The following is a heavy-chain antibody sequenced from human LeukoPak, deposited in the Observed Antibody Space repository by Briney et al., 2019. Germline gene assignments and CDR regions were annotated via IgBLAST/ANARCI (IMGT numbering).Heavy chain of an antibody. J-gene: IGHJ3*02. CDR3: ARRSAAKDAFDI. CDR2: INSDGSST. V-gene: IGHV3-74*01. D-gene: IGHD6-25*01. CDR1: GFTFSIYW. Sequence: GGSLRLSCAASGFTFSIYWMHWVRQAPGKGLVWVSRINSDGSSTSYADSVKGRFTISRDNSKNTMYLQMNSLRAEDTAVYYCARRSAAKDAFDIWGQGTMVTVSS.